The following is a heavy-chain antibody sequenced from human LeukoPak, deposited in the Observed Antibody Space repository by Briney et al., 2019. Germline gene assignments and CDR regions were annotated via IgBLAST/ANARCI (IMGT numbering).Heavy chain of an antibody. CDR2: MYYSGRT. CDR3: ARAYYDSSGYYFPFDY. J-gene: IGHJ4*02. Sequence: SETLSLTCTVSGGSISTSSYYWGWIRQPPGKGLEWIGNMYYSGRTYYNPSLKSRVTISLDTSKNQFSLKLSSVTAADTAVYYCARAYYDSSGYYFPFDYWGQGTLVTVSS. CDR1: GGSISTSSYY. D-gene: IGHD3-22*01. V-gene: IGHV4-39*07.